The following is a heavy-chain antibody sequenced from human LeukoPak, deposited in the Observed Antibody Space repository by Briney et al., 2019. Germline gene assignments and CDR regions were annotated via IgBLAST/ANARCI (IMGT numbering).Heavy chain of an antibody. D-gene: IGHD2-2*01. V-gene: IGHV4-30-4*08. J-gene: IGHJ4*02. Sequence: SETLSLTCSVSGGSISSGDYFWSWIRQPPGKGLEWIGYIYRSGSTYYSPSLKSRVSISLDTSKNQFSLKLSSVTAADSAVYYCARANYAYGDYWGQGTLVTVSS. CDR2: IYRSGST. CDR3: ARANYAYGDY. CDR1: GGSISSGDYF.